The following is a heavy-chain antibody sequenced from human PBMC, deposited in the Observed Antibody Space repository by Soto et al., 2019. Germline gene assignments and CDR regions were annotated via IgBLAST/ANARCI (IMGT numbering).Heavy chain of an antibody. Sequence: GSGPTLVNPKQTLTLAWTFSGFSISTSGGGVGWVRQPPGKALEWLARIDWDDDKYYSTSLKTRLTISKDTSKNQVVLTMTNMDPVDTATYFFARLKFGRYYFDYWGLGTLVTVSS. V-gene: IGHV2-70*11. CDR1: GFSISTSGGG. D-gene: IGHD3-10*01. CDR2: IDWDDDK. J-gene: IGHJ4*02. CDR3: ARLKFGRYYFDY.